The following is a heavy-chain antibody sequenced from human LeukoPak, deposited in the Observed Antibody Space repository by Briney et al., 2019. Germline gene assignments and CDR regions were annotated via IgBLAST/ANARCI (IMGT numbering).Heavy chain of an antibody. J-gene: IGHJ4*02. CDR3: EKDRTTVTAPWG. Sequence: SGGSLRLSFPASGFTFSHSAMSSVRQAPGKGLEWVSTISGTSSGTYYTDSVKGRFTISRDNSKNTLYLQMNSLKAEDTALYYFEKDRTTVTAPWGWGQGTLITVSS. CDR1: GFTFSHSA. V-gene: IGHV3-23*01. CDR2: ISGTSSGT. D-gene: IGHD4-17*01.